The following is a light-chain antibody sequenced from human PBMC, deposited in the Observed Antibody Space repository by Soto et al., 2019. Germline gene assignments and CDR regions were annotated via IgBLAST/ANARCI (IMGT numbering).Light chain of an antibody. V-gene: IGKV3-20*01. CDR2: GAS. J-gene: IGKJ1*01. Sequence: GTLSLSPGERATLSCRASQSVSSSYLAWYQQKPGQAPRLLIYGASSRATGIPDRFSGSGSGTDFTLTISRLEPEDFAVYYCQQYGSSPWTFGQGTKVDIK. CDR1: QSVSSSY. CDR3: QQYGSSPWT.